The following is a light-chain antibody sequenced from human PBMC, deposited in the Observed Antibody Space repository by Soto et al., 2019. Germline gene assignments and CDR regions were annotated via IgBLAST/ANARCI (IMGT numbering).Light chain of an antibody. CDR1: QTIRSL. Sequence: DIQMPQSPSTLSASVGDRVTITCRASQTIRSLLAWYQQKPGKAPKALIYDASRLGSGVPSRFSGSGSGTEFTLTISSLQPDDFATYYCQQYQTYATFGQGTRLEIK. V-gene: IGKV1-5*01. J-gene: IGKJ5*01. CDR2: DAS. CDR3: QQYQTYAT.